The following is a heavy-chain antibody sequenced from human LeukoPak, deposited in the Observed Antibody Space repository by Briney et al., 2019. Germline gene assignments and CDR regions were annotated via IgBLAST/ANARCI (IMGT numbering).Heavy chain of an antibody. CDR3: ARGPMAGEVPAARGDHWFDP. CDR1: GGSFSAYY. J-gene: IGHJ5*02. V-gene: IGHV4-34*01. Sequence: AETLSLXCAVYGGSFSAYYWRWIRHTPGKGLEWIGEINHSETTNYNPSLKRRVTISVDTSENQFSLKLRSVTAADTAVYYCARGPMAGEVPAARGDHWFDPWGQGTLVTVSS. CDR2: INHSETT. D-gene: IGHD2-2*01.